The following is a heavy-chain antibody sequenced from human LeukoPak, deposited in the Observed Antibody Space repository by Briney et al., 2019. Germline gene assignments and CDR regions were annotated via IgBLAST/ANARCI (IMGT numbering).Heavy chain of an antibody. D-gene: IGHD1-26*01. CDR3: ARGGATPFIFDY. CDR2: ISYDGSNK. V-gene: IGHV3-30*01. Sequence: GGSLRLSCAASGFTFSSYAMHWVRQAPGKGLEWVAVISYDGSNKYYADSVKGRFTIARDNSKNTLYLQMNSLRAEDTAVYYCARGGATPFIFDYWGQGTLVTVSS. CDR1: GFTFSSYA. J-gene: IGHJ4*02.